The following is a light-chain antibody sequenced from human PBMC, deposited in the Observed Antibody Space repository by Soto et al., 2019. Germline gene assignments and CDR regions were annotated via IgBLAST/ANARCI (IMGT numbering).Light chain of an antibody. J-gene: IGKJ1*01. V-gene: IGKV1-9*01. CDR3: KKLNGLPPWT. Sequence: DIQLTHSPSFLSASVGDEVTITCRASQGIRSHLAWYQQKPGKAPKLLIYTASTLQSGVPSRFSGGGSGTEFTLTISSLQPEDFATYYCKKLNGLPPWTFGQGIKVDIX. CDR1: QGIRSH. CDR2: TAS.